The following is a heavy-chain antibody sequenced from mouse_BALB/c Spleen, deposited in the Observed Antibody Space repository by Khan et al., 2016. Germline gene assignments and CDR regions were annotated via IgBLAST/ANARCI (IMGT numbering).Heavy chain of an antibody. CDR1: GFNIKDNF. Sequence: VQLQQPGAELVRPGASVKLSCKASGFNIKDNFIHWVKQRPEQGLECIGWIDPENGNTIYAPKFQGRASIPADTSSNTSYLQLSSLTSEDTAVYYCARGDYSNYAAYWGQGALVTVSA. CDR3: ARGDYSNYAAY. J-gene: IGHJ3*01. CDR2: IDPENGNT. D-gene: IGHD2-5*01. V-gene: IGHV14-1*02.